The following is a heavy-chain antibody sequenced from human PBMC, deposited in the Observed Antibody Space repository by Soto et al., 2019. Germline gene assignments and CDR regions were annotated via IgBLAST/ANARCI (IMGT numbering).Heavy chain of an antibody. J-gene: IGHJ4*02. CDR1: GDSITSRSYY. D-gene: IGHD6-19*01. V-gene: IGHV4-39*01. CDR3: AGYSTGWYGLPLDY. CDR2: INYSGST. Sequence: PSETLSLTCTVSGDSITSRSYYWGWIRQPPGKGLQWIGSINYSGSTYNSPSFRSRITISLDTSKNQFSLSLSSVTAADTAVYFCAGYSTGWYGLPLDYWGQGALVTVSS.